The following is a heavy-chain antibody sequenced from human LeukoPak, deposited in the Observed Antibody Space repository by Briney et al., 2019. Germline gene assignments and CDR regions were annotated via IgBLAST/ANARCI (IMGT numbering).Heavy chain of an antibody. V-gene: IGHV1-2*02. CDR3: ARDEGELGSWNY. J-gene: IGHJ4*02. Sequence: ASVKVSCKASGYTFTGYYMHWVRQAPGQGLEWMGWINPNSGGTNYAQKFQGRVTMTRDTSISTAYMELSSLRSDDTAVFYCARDEGELGSWNYWGQGTLVTVSS. CDR2: INPNSGGT. D-gene: IGHD3-10*02. CDR1: GYTFTGYY.